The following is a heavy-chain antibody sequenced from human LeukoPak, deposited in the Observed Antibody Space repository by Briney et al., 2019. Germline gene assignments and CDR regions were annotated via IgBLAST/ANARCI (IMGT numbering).Heavy chain of an antibody. V-gene: IGHV3-53*01. CDR2: IYSGGTT. CDR3: ARRAGGYSHPYDY. D-gene: IGHD4-23*01. CDR1: GFTVSGNY. Sequence: GGSLRLSCAVSGFTVSGNYMSWVRHAPGKGLEWVSLIYSGGTTYYADSVKGRFTISRENSKKTLYLEMNSLGAEDTAVYYCARRAGGYSHPYDYWGQGILVTVSS. J-gene: IGHJ4*02.